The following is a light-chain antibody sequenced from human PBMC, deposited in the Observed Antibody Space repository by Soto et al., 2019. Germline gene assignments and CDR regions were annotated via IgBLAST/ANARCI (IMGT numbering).Light chain of an antibody. CDR1: QSLLHTNGYNY. CDR2: LAS. V-gene: IGKV2-28*01. Sequence: DVVMTQSPLSLPVTPGEPASISCRSSQSLLHTNGYNYLAWFLQKARQSPQLLIYLASSRDSGVPDRFSGSGSGTDFTLEISSVEAEDVGIYYCMQLLHPPLTFGGGTKVEIK. J-gene: IGKJ4*01. CDR3: MQLLHPPLT.